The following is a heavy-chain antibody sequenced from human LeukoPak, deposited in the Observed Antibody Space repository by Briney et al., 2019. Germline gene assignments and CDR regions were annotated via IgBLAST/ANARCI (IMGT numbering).Heavy chain of an antibody. CDR3: AGTAARRFDY. J-gene: IGHJ4*02. D-gene: IGHD6-6*01. Sequence: GGSLRLSCAASGFTFSSYAIHWVRQAPGKGLEWVAVISYDGSNKYYADSVKGRFTISRDNSKNTLYLQMNSLRAEDTAVYYCAGTAARRFDYWGQGTLVTVSS. V-gene: IGHV3-30-3*01. CDR2: ISYDGSNK. CDR1: GFTFSSYA.